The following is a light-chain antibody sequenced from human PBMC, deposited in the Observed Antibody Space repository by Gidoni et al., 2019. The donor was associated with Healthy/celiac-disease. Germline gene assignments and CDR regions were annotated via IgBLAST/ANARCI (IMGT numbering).Light chain of an antibody. J-gene: IGLJ2*01. V-gene: IGLV2-11*01. CDR1: SSDVGGYNY. CDR2: EVS. CDR3: CSYAGSYTFVV. Sequence: QSALTQPRSVSGSPGQSVTISCTGTSSDVGGYNYVSWYQQHPGKAPKLMISEVSKRPSGVPDRFSGSKSGNTASLTISGLQAEDEADYYCCSYAGSYTFVVFGGGTKLTVL.